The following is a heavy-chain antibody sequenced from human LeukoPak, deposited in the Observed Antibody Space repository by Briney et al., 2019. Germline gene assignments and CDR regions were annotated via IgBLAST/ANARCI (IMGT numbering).Heavy chain of an antibody. V-gene: IGHV1-46*03. CDR2: INPSGGST. J-gene: IGHJ4*02. Sequence: ASVKVSCKXSGYTFTSHYMHWVRQAPRQGLEWMGIINPSGGSTSYAQKFQGRVTMTRDTSTSTVYMELSSLRSEDTAVYYCASRGYSYGYHFDYWGQGTLVTVSS. CDR1: GYTFTSHY. D-gene: IGHD5-18*01. CDR3: ASRGYSYGYHFDY.